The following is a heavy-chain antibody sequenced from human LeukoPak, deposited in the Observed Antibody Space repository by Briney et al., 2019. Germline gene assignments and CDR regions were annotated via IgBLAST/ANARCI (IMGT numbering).Heavy chain of an antibody. D-gene: IGHD5-24*01. V-gene: IGHV3-30*02. Sequence: GGSLRLSCAASGFTFSSYGMHWVRQAPGKGLEWVAFIRYDGSNKYYADSVKGRFTISRDNSKNTLYLQMNSLRAEDTAVYYCAREDGYNAHYYYMDVWGKGTTVTVSS. CDR3: AREDGYNAHYYYMDV. CDR2: IRYDGSNK. CDR1: GFTFSSYG. J-gene: IGHJ6*03.